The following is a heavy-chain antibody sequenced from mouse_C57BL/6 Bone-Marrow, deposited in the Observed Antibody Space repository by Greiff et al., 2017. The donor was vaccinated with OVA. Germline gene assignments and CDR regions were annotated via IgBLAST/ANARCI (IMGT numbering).Heavy chain of an antibody. D-gene: IGHD1-1*01. V-gene: IGHV1-19*01. CDR3: ARMITTVVAKGYWYFDV. CDR2: INPYNGGT. J-gene: IGHJ1*03. CDR1: GYTLTDYY. Sequence: EVQLQQSGPVLVKPGASVKMSCKASGYTLTDYYMNWVKQSHGKSLEWIGVINPYNGGTSYNQKFKGKATLTVDKSSSTAYMELNSLASEDSAVYSCARMITTVVAKGYWYFDVWGTGTTVTVSS.